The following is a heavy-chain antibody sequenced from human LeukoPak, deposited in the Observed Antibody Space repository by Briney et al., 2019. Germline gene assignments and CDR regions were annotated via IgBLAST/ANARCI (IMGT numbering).Heavy chain of an antibody. CDR2: ISYDGSNK. Sequence: PGRSLRLSCAASGFTFSNYAIHWVRRAPGKGLEWVAVISYDGSNKFYADSVKGRFTIPRDNSKNTLYLQMNSLRAEDTAVYYCARSEWLRFLDYWGQGTLVTVSS. V-gene: IGHV3-30*04. CDR1: GFTFSNYA. J-gene: IGHJ4*02. D-gene: IGHD5-12*01. CDR3: ARSEWLRFLDY.